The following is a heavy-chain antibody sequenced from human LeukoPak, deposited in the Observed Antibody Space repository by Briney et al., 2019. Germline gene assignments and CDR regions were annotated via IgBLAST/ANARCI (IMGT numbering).Heavy chain of an antibody. D-gene: IGHD6-13*01. Sequence: PSETLSLTCAVYGGSFSGYYWSWIRQPPGKGLEWIGEINHSGSTNYNPSLKSRVTISVDTSKNQFSLKLSSVTAADTAVYYCARITAAADPNTDYWGQGTLVTVSS. V-gene: IGHV4-34*01. CDR2: INHSGST. CDR3: ARITAAADPNTDY. J-gene: IGHJ4*02. CDR1: GGSFSGYY.